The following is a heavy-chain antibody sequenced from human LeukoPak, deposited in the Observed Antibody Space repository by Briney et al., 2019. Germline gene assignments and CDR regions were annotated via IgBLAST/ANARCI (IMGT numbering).Heavy chain of an antibody. CDR2: INHSGST. D-gene: IGHD5-24*01. V-gene: IGHV4-34*01. J-gene: IGHJ4*02. CDR1: GGSFSGYS. Sequence: SETLSLTCAVYGGSFSGYSWNWIRQPPGKGLEWIGEINHSGSTNYNPSLKSRVTISVDTSKNQFSLKLSSVTAADTAVYYCASRPTGGMATLTGYFDNWGQGTLVTVSS. CDR3: ASRPTGGMATLTGYFDN.